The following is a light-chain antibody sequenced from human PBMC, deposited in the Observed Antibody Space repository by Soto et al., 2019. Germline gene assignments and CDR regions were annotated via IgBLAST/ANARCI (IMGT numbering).Light chain of an antibody. CDR3: QQRDIWPWT. J-gene: IGKJ1*01. CDR1: HNIERW. Sequence: DMQMTQSPSTLSASVGDRVTITCRASHNIERWMAWYQQKPGKAPSLLIFDASTLHSGVPSRFSDSGSGTDFTLTISSLEPEDFAVYYCQQRDIWPWTFGQGTKVDIK. CDR2: DAS. V-gene: IGKV1-5*01.